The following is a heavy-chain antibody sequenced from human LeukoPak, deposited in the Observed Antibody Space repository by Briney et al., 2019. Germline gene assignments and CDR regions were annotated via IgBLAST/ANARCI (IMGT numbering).Heavy chain of an antibody. V-gene: IGHV3-48*03. CDR2: ISSSGTTT. CDR1: GFSFSVYE. J-gene: IGHJ4*02. CDR3: TTLTAASNFDY. D-gene: IGHD6-25*01. Sequence: PGGSLRLSCAASGFSFSVYEIHWVRQAPGKGLEWISDISSSGTTTYYADSVKGRFTISRDNAKNSLYLQMNSLRAEDTAVYYCTTLTAASNFDYWGQGTLVTVSS.